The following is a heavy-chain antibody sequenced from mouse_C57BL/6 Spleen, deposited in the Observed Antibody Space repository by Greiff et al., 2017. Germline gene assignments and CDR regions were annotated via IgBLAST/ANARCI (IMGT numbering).Heavy chain of an antibody. V-gene: IGHV1-39*01. Sequence: EVKLVESGPELVKPGASVKISCKASGYSFTDYNMNWVKQSNGKSLEWIGVINPNYGTTSYNQKFKGKATLTVDQSSSTAYMQLNSLTAEDSAVYYCARDTYYYGSSYWYFDVWGTGTTVTVSS. J-gene: IGHJ1*03. CDR3: ARDTYYYGSSYWYFDV. D-gene: IGHD1-1*01. CDR2: INPNYGTT. CDR1: GYSFTDYN.